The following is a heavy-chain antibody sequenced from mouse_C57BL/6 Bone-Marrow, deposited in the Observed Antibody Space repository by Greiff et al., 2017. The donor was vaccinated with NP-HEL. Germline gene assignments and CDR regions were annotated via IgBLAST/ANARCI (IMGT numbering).Heavy chain of an antibody. CDR2: IHPNSGSI. J-gene: IGHJ2*01. CDR1: GYTFTSYW. V-gene: IGHV1-64*01. CDR3: ASVYCCDY. Sequence: VQLQQPGAELVKPGASVKLSCKASGYTFTSYWMHWVKQRPGQGLEWIGMIHPNSGSINYNEKFKSKATLTVDKSSSTAYMQLSSLTSEDSAVYYCASVYCCDYWGQGTTLTVSS.